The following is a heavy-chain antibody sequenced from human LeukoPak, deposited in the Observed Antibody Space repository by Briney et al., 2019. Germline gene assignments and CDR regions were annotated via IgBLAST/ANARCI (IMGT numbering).Heavy chain of an antibody. J-gene: IGHJ4*02. CDR1: GGSISSYY. V-gene: IGHV4-59*08. D-gene: IGHD2-21*02. CDR2: IYYSGST. CDR3: ASSLYCGGDCYILFDY. Sequence: SETLSLTCTVSGGSISSYYWSWIRQPPGKGLEWIGYIYYSGSTNYNPSLKSRVTISVDTSKNQFSLKLSSVTAADTAVYYCASSLYCGGDCYILFDYWGQGTLVTVSS.